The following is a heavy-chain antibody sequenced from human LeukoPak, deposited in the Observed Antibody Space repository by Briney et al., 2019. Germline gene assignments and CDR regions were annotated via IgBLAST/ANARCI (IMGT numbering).Heavy chain of an antibody. CDR3: ARGFSGGSGSHWGDAFDI. J-gene: IGHJ3*02. CDR2: IYYSGST. Sequence: SQTLSLTCTVSGGSISSGDYYWSWIRQPPGKGLEWIGYIYYSGSTYYNPSLKSRVTISVDTSKNQFSLKLSSVTAADTAVYYCARGFSGGSGSHWGDAFDIWGQGTMVTVSS. CDR1: GGSISSGDYY. V-gene: IGHV4-30-4*01. D-gene: IGHD3-10*01.